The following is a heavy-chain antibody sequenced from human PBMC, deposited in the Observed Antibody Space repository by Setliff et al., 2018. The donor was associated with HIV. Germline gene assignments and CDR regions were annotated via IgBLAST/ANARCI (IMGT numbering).Heavy chain of an antibody. V-gene: IGHV4-61*02. CDR1: NGSISSGTFY. D-gene: IGHD5-12*01. CDR3: ARQGDGYNLYHVYYFDY. Sequence: SETLSLTCTVSNGSISSGTFYWNWIRQPAGKGLEWIGRINTSGSTNYNPSLKSRVTISVDKSQNQFSLKLSSVTAADTAVYYCARQGDGYNLYHVYYFDYWGQGTLVTVSS. J-gene: IGHJ4*02. CDR2: INTSGST.